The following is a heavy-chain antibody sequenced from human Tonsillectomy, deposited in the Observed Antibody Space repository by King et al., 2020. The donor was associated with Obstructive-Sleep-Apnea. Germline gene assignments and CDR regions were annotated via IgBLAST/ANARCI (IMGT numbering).Heavy chain of an antibody. Sequence: VQLQQWGAGLLKPSETLSLTCAVYGGSFSGYYWSWIRQPPGKGLEWIGEINHSGSTNYNPSLKSRVTISVDTSKHQFSLKLCSVTAADTAVCYCASLDSRGYYLVYWGQGTLVTVSS. J-gene: IGHJ4*02. CDR1: GGSFSGYY. D-gene: IGHD3-22*01. CDR2: INHSGST. CDR3: ASLDSRGYYLVY. V-gene: IGHV4-34*01.